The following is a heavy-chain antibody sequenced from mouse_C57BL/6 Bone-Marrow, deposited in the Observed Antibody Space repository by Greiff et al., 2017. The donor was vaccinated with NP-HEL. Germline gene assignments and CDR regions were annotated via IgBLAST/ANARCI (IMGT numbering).Heavy chain of an antibody. J-gene: IGHJ1*03. CDR1: GYTFTSYW. V-gene: IGHV1-74*01. CDR2: IHPSDSDT. CDR3: ARYGDDGDTWYFDV. Sequence: QVQLQQPGAELVKPGASVKVSCKASGYTFTSYWMHWVKQRPGQGLEWIGTIHPSDSDTNSPQKFKGQATLSVDKSSSTAYLQLSNLTSEDSAVYYCARYGDDGDTWYFDVWGTGTTVTVSS. D-gene: IGHD2-13*01.